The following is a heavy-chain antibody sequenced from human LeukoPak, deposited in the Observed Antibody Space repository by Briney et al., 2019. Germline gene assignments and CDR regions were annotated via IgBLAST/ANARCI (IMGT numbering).Heavy chain of an antibody. D-gene: IGHD5-18*01. CDR2: IYTSGST. Sequence: SETLSLTCTVSGGTITSYHWSWIRQPAGKGLEWIGRIYTSGSTNYNPSLKSRVTMSVDTSKNQFSLKLSSVTAADTAVYYCARDGLYSYGYSYFDYWGQGTLVTVSS. CDR1: GGTITSYH. V-gene: IGHV4-4*07. CDR3: ARDGLYSYGYSYFDY. J-gene: IGHJ4*02.